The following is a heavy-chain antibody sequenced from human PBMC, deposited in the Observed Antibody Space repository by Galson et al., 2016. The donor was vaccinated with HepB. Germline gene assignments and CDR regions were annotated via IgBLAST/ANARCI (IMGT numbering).Heavy chain of an antibody. D-gene: IGHD1-1*01. V-gene: IGHV1-3*01. Sequence: SCKASGHTFTSDAIHWVRQAPGQGLEWMGWISAGNGNTHYSQKFQDRVSITRDTSASTAFMELRSLRSEDMAKYYCTRATKTGTTGYWGQGTLVIVSS. CDR1: GHTFTSDA. J-gene: IGHJ4*02. CDR3: TRATKTGTTGY. CDR2: ISAGNGNT.